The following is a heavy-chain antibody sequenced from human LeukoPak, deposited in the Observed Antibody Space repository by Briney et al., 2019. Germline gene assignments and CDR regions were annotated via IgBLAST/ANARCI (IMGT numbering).Heavy chain of an antibody. D-gene: IGHD3-22*01. CDR3: ARDNYDSSGYYAWFDP. CDR1: GGSISSYY. J-gene: IGHJ5*02. Sequence: SETLSLACTVSGGSISSYYWSWIRQPAGKGLEWIGRIYTSGSTNYNPSLKSRVTMSVDTSKNQFSLKLSSVTAADTAVYYCARDNYDSSGYYAWFDPWGQGTLVTVSS. V-gene: IGHV4-4*07. CDR2: IYTSGST.